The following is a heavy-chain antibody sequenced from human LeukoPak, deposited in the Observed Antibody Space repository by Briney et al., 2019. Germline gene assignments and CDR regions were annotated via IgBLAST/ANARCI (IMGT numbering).Heavy chain of an antibody. CDR1: GGSISGYY. V-gene: IGHV4-59*12. Sequence: SETLSLTCTVSGGSISGYYWNWIRQPPGKGLEWIGYIYYSGSTDSNPSLKSRVTISVDTSKNQFSLNLNSVTATDTAVYYCARAVGYYWAFDMWGQGTMVTVSS. CDR3: ARAVGYYWAFDM. CDR2: IYYSGST. J-gene: IGHJ3*02. D-gene: IGHD2-15*01.